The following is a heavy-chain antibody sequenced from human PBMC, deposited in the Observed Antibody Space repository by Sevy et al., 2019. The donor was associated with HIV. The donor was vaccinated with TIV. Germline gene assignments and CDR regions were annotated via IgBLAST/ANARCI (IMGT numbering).Heavy chain of an antibody. J-gene: IGHJ3*02. CDR1: GYTFTSYG. D-gene: IGHD6-13*01. V-gene: IGHV1-18*04. Sequence: ASVKVSCKASGYTFTSYGISWVRQAPGQGLEWMGWISAYNGNTNYAQKLQGRVTMTTDTSTSTAYMVLRSLRSDDTAVYYCARDQAGIAAAGTAGLDAFDILGQGTMVTVSS. CDR2: ISAYNGNT. CDR3: ARDQAGIAAAGTAGLDAFDI.